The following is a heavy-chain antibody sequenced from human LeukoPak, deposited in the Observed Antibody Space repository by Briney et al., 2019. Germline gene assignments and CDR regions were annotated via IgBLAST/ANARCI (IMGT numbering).Heavy chain of an antibody. CDR3: AREIVGGFNPGAY. V-gene: IGHV4-4*02. D-gene: IGHD1-14*01. CDR2: IHRSGST. CDR1: PDSTTSNF. J-gene: IGHJ4*02. Sequence: SETLSLTCTVSPDSTTSNFWSWVRQPPGKGLEWIGEIHRSGSTNYNPTLQSRVTISIDRSKNQIALELSSVTAADTAVYYCAREIVGGFNPGAYWGRGTLVTVSS.